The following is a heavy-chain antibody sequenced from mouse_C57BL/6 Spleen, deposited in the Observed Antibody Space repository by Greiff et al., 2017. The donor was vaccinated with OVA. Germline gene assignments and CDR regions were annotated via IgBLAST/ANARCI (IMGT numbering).Heavy chain of an antibody. V-gene: IGHV1-85*01. D-gene: IGHD2-4*01. CDR1: GYTFTSYD. CDR2: IYPRDGST. J-gene: IGHJ3*01. Sequence: VQLQQSGPELVKPGASVKLSCKASGYTFTSYDINWVKQRPGQGLEWIGWIYPRDGSTKYNEKFKGKATLTVDTSSSTAYMELHSLTSEDSAVYFCAREEVYYDPWFAYWGQGTLVTVSA. CDR3: AREEVYYDPWFAY.